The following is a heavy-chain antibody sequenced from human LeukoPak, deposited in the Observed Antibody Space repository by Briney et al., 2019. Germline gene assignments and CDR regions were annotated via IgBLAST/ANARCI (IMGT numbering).Heavy chain of an antibody. Sequence: GGSLRLSCAASEFTFSDYYMSWIRQAPGKGLEWVSYISSSGSTIYYADSVKGRFTTSRDNAKNSLYLQMNSLIAEDTAVYYCAREEGSGSYRYYWGQGTLVTVSS. V-gene: IGHV3-11*01. J-gene: IGHJ4*02. CDR2: ISSSGSTI. CDR3: AREEGSGSYRYY. CDR1: EFTFSDYY. D-gene: IGHD3-10*01.